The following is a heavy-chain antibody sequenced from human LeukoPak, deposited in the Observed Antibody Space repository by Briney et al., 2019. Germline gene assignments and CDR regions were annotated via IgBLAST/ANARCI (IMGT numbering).Heavy chain of an antibody. J-gene: IGHJ4*02. D-gene: IGHD6-19*01. V-gene: IGHV3-30-3*01. Sequence: GGSLRLSCAASGFTFSSYAMHWVRQAPGKGLEWVAIISYDGSDKYYADSVKGRHTISRDNSKSTLYLQMISLRTEDTAVYYCARADGSVAGLPSGHWGQGTLVTVSS. CDR3: ARADGSVAGLPSGH. CDR2: ISYDGSDK. CDR1: GFTFSSYA.